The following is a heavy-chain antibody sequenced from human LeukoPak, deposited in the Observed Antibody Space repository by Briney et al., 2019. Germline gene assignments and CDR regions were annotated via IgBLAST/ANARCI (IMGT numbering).Heavy chain of an antibody. D-gene: IGHD2-15*01. J-gene: IGHJ6*02. CDR1: GFTFSSYD. V-gene: IGHV3-13*04. Sequence: GGSLRLSCAASGFTFSSYDMHWVRPATGKGLEWVSAIGTAGDTYYPGSVKGRFTISRENAKNSLYLQMNSLRAGDTAVYYCARGWSAVYGMDVWGQGTTVTVSS. CDR3: ARGWSAVYGMDV. CDR2: IGTAGDT.